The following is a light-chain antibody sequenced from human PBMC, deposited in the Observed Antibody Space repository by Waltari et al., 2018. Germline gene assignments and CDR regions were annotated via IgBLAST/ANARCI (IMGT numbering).Light chain of an antibody. CDR2: DVS. V-gene: IGLV2-14*01. CDR1: SSNVGGSSY. J-gene: IGLJ2*01. Sequence: SALTQPASVSGSPGQSIPISCPGTSSNVGGSSYATWYQQHPGKAPKLMIYDVSKRPSGVSNRFSGSKSGNTASLTISGLQAEDEADYYCSSYTSSSTFAVFGGGTKLTVL. CDR3: SSYTSSSTFAV.